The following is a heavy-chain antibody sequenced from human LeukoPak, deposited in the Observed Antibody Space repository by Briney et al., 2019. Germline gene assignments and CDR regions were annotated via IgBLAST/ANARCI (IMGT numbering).Heavy chain of an antibody. J-gene: IGHJ4*02. CDR3: ARSYYYDSSGYSHFDY. CDR2: IIPIFGTA. D-gene: IGHD3-22*01. Sequence: SVRVSCKASGYPFSAHFLNWVRQAPGQGLEWMGGIIPIFGTANYAQKFQGRVTITADESTSTAYMELSSLRSEDTAVYYCARSYYYDSSGYSHFDYWGQGTLVTVSS. CDR1: GYPFSAHF. V-gene: IGHV1-69*13.